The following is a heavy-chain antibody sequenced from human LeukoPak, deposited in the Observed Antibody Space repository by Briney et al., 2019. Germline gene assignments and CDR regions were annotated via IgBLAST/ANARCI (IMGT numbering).Heavy chain of an antibody. J-gene: IGHJ4*02. CDR1: GFTFSSYA. D-gene: IGHD2-15*01. Sequence: PGGSLRLSCAASGFTFSSYAMSWVRQAPGKGLEWVSYIPGTSTNINYADSVKGRFTISRDNAKNLVYLQMNSLRGEDTAVYYCARVGMGTYSGDHWGQGTLVTVSS. CDR2: IPGTSTNI. V-gene: IGHV3-48*04. CDR3: ARVGMGTYSGDH.